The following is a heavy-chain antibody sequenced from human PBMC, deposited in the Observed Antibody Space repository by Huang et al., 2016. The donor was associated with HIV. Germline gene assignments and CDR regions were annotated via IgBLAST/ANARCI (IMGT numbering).Heavy chain of an antibody. CDR1: RFTFSKFA. J-gene: IGHJ3*02. CDR2: ISYDGSSK. CDR3: TKGHYYDTNGYVAFDI. V-gene: IGHV3-30*18. D-gene: IGHD3-22*01. Sequence: QVQLVESGGGVVRPGRSLRLSCAASRFTFSKFAMPWVRQAPGKGVEWMAVISYDGSSKHYADSVTGRLTISRDNSNNTLYLQMNSLTVEDTAVYYCTKGHYYDTNGYVAFDIWGQGTMVTVSS.